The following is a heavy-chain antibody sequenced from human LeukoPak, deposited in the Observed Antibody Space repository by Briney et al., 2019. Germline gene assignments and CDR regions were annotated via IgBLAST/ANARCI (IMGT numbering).Heavy chain of an antibody. V-gene: IGHV2-70*04. J-gene: IGHJ4*02. D-gene: IGHD5-12*01. CDR2: IAWDDDK. CDR1: GFSLSSSGMR. CDR3: ARSSGYDLNFDY. Sequence: ESGPALVKPTQTLTLTCTFSGFSLSSSGMRVSWIRQPPGKALEGLARIAWDDDKFHSTSLKTRLTISKDTSKHQVVLTMTNMDPVDTATYYCARSSGYDLNFDYWGQGTLVTVSS.